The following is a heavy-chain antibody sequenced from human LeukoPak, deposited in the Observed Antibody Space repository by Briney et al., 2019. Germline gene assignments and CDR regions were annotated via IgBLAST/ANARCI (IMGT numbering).Heavy chain of an antibody. CDR1: GFTFSSYG. V-gene: IGHV3-30*02. Sequence: GGSLRLSCAASGFTFSSYGMHWVRQAPGKVLEWVAFIRYDGSNKYYADSVKGRFTISRDNSKNTLYLQMNSLRAEDTAVYYCAKMGASPIEDFDYWGQGTLVTVSS. CDR3: AKMGASPIEDFDY. J-gene: IGHJ4*02. CDR2: IRYDGSNK. D-gene: IGHD1-26*01.